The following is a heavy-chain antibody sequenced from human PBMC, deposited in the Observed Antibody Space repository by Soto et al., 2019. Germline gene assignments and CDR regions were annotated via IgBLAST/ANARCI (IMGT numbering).Heavy chain of an antibody. D-gene: IGHD6-19*01. CDR3: ATEMRHSNGWKGAFNF. CDR1: GLSLSNAW. CDR2: IKSKTDGGTA. V-gene: IGHV3-15*01. J-gene: IGHJ3*01. Sequence: EVQLVESGGGLVKPGGSLRLSCAASGLSLSNAWMDWVRQAPGKGLEWVGRIKSKTDGGTADFAAPVKGRFTISRDDSRNTLFLQVNNVETEDTAVYYCATEMRHSNGWKGAFNFWGQGTMITVSS.